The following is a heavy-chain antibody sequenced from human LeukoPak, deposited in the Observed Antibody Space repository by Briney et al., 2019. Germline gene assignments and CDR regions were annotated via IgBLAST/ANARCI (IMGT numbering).Heavy chain of an antibody. CDR1: GVSISSYY. CDR3: ARVPVDYGGTYGMDV. CDR2: IYYSGST. Sequence: PSETLSLTCTVSGVSISSYYWSWIRQPPGKGLEWIGYIYYSGSTNYNPSLKSRVTISVDTSKNQFSLKLSSVTAADTAVYYCARVPVDYGGTYGMDVWGQGTTVTVSS. V-gene: IGHV4-59*01. D-gene: IGHD4-23*01. J-gene: IGHJ6*02.